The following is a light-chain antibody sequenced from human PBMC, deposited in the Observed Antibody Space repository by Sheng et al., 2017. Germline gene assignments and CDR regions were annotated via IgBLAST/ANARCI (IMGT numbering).Light chain of an antibody. J-gene: IGKJ1*01. Sequence: EIVMTQSPATLSVSPGERATLSCRASQSVSSNLAWYQQKPGQAPXLLIYGASTRATGIPARFSGSGSGTEFTLTISSLQSEDFAVYYCQQYNNWPPLWTFGQGTKVEIK. CDR1: QSVSSN. CDR3: QQYNNWPPLWT. CDR2: GAS. V-gene: IGKV3-15*01.